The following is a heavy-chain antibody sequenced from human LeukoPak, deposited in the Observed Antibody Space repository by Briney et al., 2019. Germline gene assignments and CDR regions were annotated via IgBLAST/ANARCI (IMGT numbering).Heavy chain of an antibody. CDR1: GASVGGNH. D-gene: IGHD1-7*01. J-gene: IGHJ4*02. V-gene: IGHV4-59*02. CDR3: ARVAGTTSWDFDY. CDR2: IFHDGVT. Sequence: PSETLSLTCAVSGASVGGNHWSWIRQSPEKGLEWIGNIFHDGVTDYNPSFKSRVTMLPDTSKNQFSLKLSSVTAADTAVYYCARVAGTTSWDFDYWGQGTLVTVSS.